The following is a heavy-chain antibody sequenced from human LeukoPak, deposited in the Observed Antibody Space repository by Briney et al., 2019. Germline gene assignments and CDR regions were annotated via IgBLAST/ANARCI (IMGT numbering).Heavy chain of an antibody. CDR3: ASLYGDATSLDF. CDR1: GFTFSTYN. Sequence: GGSLRLSCAASGFTFSTYNMNWLRQAPGKALEWVSSITSGSNYIYYAHSVKGRFTTSRDNAKKSLYLQMDSLRAEDTAVYYCASLYGDATSLDFWGQGTLVTVSS. V-gene: IGHV3-21*01. J-gene: IGHJ4*02. CDR2: ITSGSNYI. D-gene: IGHD4-17*01.